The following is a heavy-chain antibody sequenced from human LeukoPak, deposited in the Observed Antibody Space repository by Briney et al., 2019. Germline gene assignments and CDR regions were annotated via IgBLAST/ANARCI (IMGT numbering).Heavy chain of an antibody. CDR3: AIQVYDSSARAPNWFDP. CDR2: IYYSGST. J-gene: IGHJ5*02. Sequence: PSETLSLACTVSGGSISSGGYYWSWIRQHPGKGLEWIGYIYYSGSTYYNPSLKSRVTISVDTSKNQFSLKLSSVTAADTAVYYCAIQVYDSSARAPNWFDPWGQGTLVTVSS. CDR1: GGSISSGGYY. V-gene: IGHV4-31*03. D-gene: IGHD3-22*01.